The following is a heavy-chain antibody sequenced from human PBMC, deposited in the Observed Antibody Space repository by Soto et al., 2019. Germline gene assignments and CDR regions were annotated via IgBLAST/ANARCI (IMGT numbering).Heavy chain of an antibody. CDR1: GGTFSSYA. CDR2: IIPIIGTA. CDR3: ARGRELLWFGELLYYFDY. J-gene: IGHJ4*02. D-gene: IGHD3-10*01. V-gene: IGHV1-69*01. Sequence: QVQLVQSGAEVKKPGSSVKVSCKASGGTFSSYAISWVRQAPGQGLEWMGGIIPIIGTANYAQKFQGRVTITADGSTSTAYMELSSLRSEDTAVYYCARGRELLWFGELLYYFDYWGQGTLVTVSS.